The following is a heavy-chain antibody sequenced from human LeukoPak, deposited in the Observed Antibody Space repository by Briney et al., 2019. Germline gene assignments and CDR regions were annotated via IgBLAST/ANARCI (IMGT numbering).Heavy chain of an antibody. D-gene: IGHD6-19*01. Sequence: SETLSLTCTVSGDSISNYYWSWIRQPAGEGLEWIGRVSTGGSTNYNPSLKSRVTVSVDTSKNQFSLKLTSATAADTAVYYCAREDSSGWYNYFDIWGQGALVTVSS. CDR3: AREDSSGWYNYFDI. V-gene: IGHV4-4*07. CDR1: GDSISNYY. CDR2: VSTGGST. J-gene: IGHJ4*02.